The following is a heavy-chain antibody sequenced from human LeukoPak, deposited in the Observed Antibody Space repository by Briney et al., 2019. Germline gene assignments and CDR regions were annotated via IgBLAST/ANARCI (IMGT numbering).Heavy chain of an antibody. D-gene: IGHD2-8*01. CDR1: GFTFSDYY. V-gene: IGHV3-11*05. Sequence: GGSPRLSCAASGFTFSDYYMSWIRQAPGKGLEWVSSISSSSSDTKYADSVKGRFTISRDNAKKSLYLQMNNLRAEDTAVYYCARDDGLDVFDVWGQGTAVTVSS. CDR3: ARDDGLDVFDV. J-gene: IGHJ3*01. CDR2: ISSSSSDT.